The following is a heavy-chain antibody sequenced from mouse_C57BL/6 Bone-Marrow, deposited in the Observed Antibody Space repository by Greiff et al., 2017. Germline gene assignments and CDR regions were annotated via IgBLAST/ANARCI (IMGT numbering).Heavy chain of an antibody. J-gene: IGHJ3*01. D-gene: IGHD1-1*01. CDR3: AREDYGSSCLAY. CDR1: GYSITSGYY. V-gene: IGHV3-6*01. CDR2: ISYDGSN. Sequence: EVQLVESGPGLVKPSQSLSLTCSVTGYSITSGYYWNWIRQFPGNKLEWMGYISYDGSNNYNPSLKNRISITRDPSKNQFFLKLNSVTTEDTATYYCAREDYGSSCLAYWGQGTLVTVSA.